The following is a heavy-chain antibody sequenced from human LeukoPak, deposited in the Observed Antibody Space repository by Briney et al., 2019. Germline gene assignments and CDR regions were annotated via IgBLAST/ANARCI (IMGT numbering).Heavy chain of an antibody. V-gene: IGHV1-69*05. CDR1: GGTFSSYA. J-gene: IGHJ6*03. CDR2: IIPIFGTA. D-gene: IGHD4-17*01. Sequence: SVKVSCKASGGTFSSYAISWVRQVPGQGREWMGRIIPIFGTANYAQKFQGRVTITTDESTSTAYMELSSLRSEDTAVYYCARDPPVYGDYLNYYYMDVWGKGTTVTVSS. CDR3: ARDPPVYGDYLNYYYMDV.